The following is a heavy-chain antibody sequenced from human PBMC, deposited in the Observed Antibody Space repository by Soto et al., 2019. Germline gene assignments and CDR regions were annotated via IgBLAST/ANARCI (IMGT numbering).Heavy chain of an antibody. V-gene: IGHV1-46*04. D-gene: IGHD1-1*01. J-gene: IGHJ4*02. CDR2: INPSARSA. Sequence: SVKVSCKASGYTFTNYYLHWVRQAPGQGLEWVGMINPSARSASYAQKLRGRLTMDRDTSTTTVYMELSRLTSEDTAVYYCARDNSAANGVLDHWGLGTLVTVSS. CDR1: GYTFTNYY. CDR3: ARDNSAANGVLDH.